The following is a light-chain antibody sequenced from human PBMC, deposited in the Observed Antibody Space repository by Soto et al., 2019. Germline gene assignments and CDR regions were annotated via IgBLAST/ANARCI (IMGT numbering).Light chain of an antibody. CDR3: QQYNSYVLT. Sequence: DIQMTQSPSTLSASVGDRVTITCRASQSTSSYLAWYQQKPGKAPKLLIYKASSLESGVPSRFSGSGSGTEFTLTISSLQPDDFATYYCQQYNSYVLTFGGGTKVDIK. CDR1: QSTSSY. CDR2: KAS. J-gene: IGKJ4*01. V-gene: IGKV1-5*03.